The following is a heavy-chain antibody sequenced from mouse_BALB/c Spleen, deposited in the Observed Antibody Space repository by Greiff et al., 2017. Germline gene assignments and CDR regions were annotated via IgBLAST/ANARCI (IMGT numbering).Heavy chain of an antibody. CDR3: ARCQSVGNWHYFDY. D-gene: IGHD4-1*01. V-gene: IGHV3-2*02. CDR2: ISYSGST. CDR1: GYSITSDYA. Sequence: EVQLQESGPGLVKPSQSLSLTCTVTGYSITSDYAWNWIRQFPGNKLEWMGYISYSGSTSYNPSLKSRISITRDTSKNQFFLQLNSVTTEDTATYYCARCQSVGNWHYFDYWGQGTTLTVSS. J-gene: IGHJ2*01.